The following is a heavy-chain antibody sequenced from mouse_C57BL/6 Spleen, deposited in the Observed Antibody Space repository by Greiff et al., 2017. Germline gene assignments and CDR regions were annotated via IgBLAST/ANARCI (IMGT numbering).Heavy chain of an antibody. Sequence: VQLQESGAELVRPGTSVKVSCKASGYAFTNYLIEWVKQRPGQGLEWIGVINPGSGGTNYNEKFKGKATLTADKSSSTAYMQLSSLTSEDSAVYFCARSDDYDAWFAYWGQGTLVTVSA. D-gene: IGHD2-4*01. CDR3: ARSDDYDAWFAY. V-gene: IGHV1-54*01. J-gene: IGHJ3*01. CDR1: GYAFTNYL. CDR2: INPGSGGT.